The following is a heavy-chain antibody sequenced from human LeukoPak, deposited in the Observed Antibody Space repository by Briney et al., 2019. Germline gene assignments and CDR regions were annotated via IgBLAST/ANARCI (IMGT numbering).Heavy chain of an antibody. Sequence: GGSLRLSCAASGFTFSSYSMNWVRQAPGKGLEWVSSISSSSSYIYYADSVKGRFTISRDNAKNSLYLQMNSLRAEDTAVYYCAESGYAGDYYFDYWGQGTLVTVSS. V-gene: IGHV3-21*01. CDR1: GFTFSSYS. CDR2: ISSSSSYI. J-gene: IGHJ4*02. D-gene: IGHD5-12*01. CDR3: AESGYAGDYYFDY.